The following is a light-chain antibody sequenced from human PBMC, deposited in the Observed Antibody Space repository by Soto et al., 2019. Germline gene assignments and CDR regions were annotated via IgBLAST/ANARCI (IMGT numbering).Light chain of an antibody. V-gene: IGKV1-6*01. J-gene: IGKJ3*01. CDR3: LQDYNPPFT. CDR2: ASS. CDR1: QAIRND. Sequence: AIQMTQSPSSLSASVGDRVTITCRASQAIRNDLGWYQQKPGKAPQLLIYASSSLQSGVPSRFSGSGSGTDFTLTISSLQPEDFATYYCLQDYNPPFTFGPGTRVDV.